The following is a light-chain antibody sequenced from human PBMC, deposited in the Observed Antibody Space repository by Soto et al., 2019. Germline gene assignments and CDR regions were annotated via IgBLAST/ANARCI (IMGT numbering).Light chain of an antibody. CDR1: SSNIGAGYD. J-gene: IGLJ3*02. CDR2: VNS. CDR3: QSYDSSLSVWV. Sequence: QAVVTQPPSVSGAPGQRVTISCTGSSSNIGAGYDVHWYQQLPGAAPKLLIYVNSNRPSGVPDRFSGSKSGTSASLAITGLQAEDEADYYCQSYDSSLSVWVFGGGTKLTVL. V-gene: IGLV1-40*01.